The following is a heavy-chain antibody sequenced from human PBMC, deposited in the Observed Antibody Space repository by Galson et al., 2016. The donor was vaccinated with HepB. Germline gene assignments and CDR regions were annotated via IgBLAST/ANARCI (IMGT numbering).Heavy chain of an antibody. Sequence: SLRLSCAASGFTFRNSAMTWVRQAPGKGLEWVSSISGGGATTYYADSVKGRFTISRDNSKEPLYLQLNSLRVEDTAIYYCAKGGVFQAFDLWGQGTMVTVSS. J-gene: IGHJ3*01. D-gene: IGHD3-10*01. V-gene: IGHV3-23*01. CDR3: AKGGVFQAFDL. CDR2: ISGGGATT. CDR1: GFTFRNSA.